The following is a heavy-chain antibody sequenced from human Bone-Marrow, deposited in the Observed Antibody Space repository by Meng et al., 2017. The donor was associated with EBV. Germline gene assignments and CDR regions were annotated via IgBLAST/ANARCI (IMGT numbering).Heavy chain of an antibody. Sequence: GPLQQWGAGLLKPSETLSLTCAVYGGSFSGYYWSWIRQPPGKGLEWIGEINHSGSTNYNPSLKSRVTISVDTSKNQFSLKLSSVTAADTAVYYCASRHYYDSSGYYGFDYWGQGTLVTVSS. CDR3: ASRHYYDSSGYYGFDY. V-gene: IGHV4-34*01. CDR1: GGSFSGYY. D-gene: IGHD3-22*01. CDR2: INHSGST. J-gene: IGHJ4*02.